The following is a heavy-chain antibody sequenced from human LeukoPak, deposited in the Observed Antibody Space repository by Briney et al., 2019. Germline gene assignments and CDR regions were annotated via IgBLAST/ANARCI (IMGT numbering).Heavy chain of an antibody. Sequence: SETLSLTCAVYGGSFSGYYWGWIRQPPGKGLEWIGEINHSGSTNYNPSLKSRVTISVDTSKNQFSLKLSSVTAADTAVYYCARGYCSSTSCFFMDVWGKGTTVTVSS. D-gene: IGHD2-2*01. CDR2: INHSGST. CDR1: GGSFSGYY. CDR3: ARGYCSSTSCFFMDV. J-gene: IGHJ6*04. V-gene: IGHV4-34*01.